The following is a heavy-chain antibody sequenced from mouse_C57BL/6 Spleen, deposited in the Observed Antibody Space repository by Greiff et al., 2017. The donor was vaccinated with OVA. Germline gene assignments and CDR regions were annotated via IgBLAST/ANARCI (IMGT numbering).Heavy chain of an antibody. Sequence: EVQRVESGGGLVQPGGSLKLSCAASGFTFSDYGMAWVRQAPRKGPEWVAFISNLAYSIYYADTVTGRFTISRENAKNTLYLEMSSLRSEDTAMYYCARRITGTGWYFDVWGTGTTVTVSS. CDR1: GFTFSDYG. CDR3: ARRITGTGWYFDV. D-gene: IGHD4-1*01. J-gene: IGHJ1*03. V-gene: IGHV5-15*01. CDR2: ISNLAYSI.